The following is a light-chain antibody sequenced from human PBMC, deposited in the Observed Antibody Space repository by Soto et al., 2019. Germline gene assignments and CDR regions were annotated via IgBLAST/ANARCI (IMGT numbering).Light chain of an antibody. V-gene: IGLV2-23*03. Sequence: QSALTQPASVSGSPGQSITISCTGTSSDVGSYNLVSWYQQHPGKAPKLMIYEGSKRPSGVSNRFSDSKSGNTASLTISGLQAEDEADYYCCSYAGSSTFEVFGTGTKVTVL. CDR3: CSYAGSSTFEV. CDR1: SSDVGSYNL. CDR2: EGS. J-gene: IGLJ1*01.